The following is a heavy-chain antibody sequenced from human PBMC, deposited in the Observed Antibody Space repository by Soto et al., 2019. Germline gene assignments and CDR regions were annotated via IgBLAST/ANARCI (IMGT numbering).Heavy chain of an antibody. CDR1: GFTISNYA. D-gene: IGHD3-9*01. J-gene: IGHJ6*02. V-gene: IGHV3-23*01. Sequence: EVQLLESGGGLVQPGGSLRLSCVASGFTISNYAMTWVRQAPGKGLEWVSAISGSGDSTNFADSVKGRFTISRDNSKNTLYLQMNSLRAEDTAVYYCAKELKRHFDWLRSNYSYPMDIWGQGTTVSVSS. CDR2: ISGSGDST. CDR3: AKELKRHFDWLRSNYSYPMDI.